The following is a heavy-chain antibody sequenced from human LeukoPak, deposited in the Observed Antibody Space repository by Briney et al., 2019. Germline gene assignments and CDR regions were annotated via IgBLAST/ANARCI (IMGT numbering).Heavy chain of an antibody. J-gene: IGHJ5*02. CDR1: GGSISSGSYY. D-gene: IGHD3-9*01. V-gene: IGHV4-61*01. Sequence: SETLSLTCTVSGGSISSGSYYWSWIRQPPRKGLEWIGYIYYSGSTNYNPSLKSRVTISVDTSKNQFSLKLSSVTAADTAVYYCATLPYDILTGYSRTTDWFDPWGQGTLVTVSS. CDR3: ATLPYDILTGYSRTTDWFDP. CDR2: IYYSGST.